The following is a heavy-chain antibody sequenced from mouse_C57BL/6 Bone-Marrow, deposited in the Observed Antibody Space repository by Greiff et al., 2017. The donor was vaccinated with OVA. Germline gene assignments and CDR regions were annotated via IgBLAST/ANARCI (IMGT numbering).Heavy chain of an antibody. CDR3: ARLLRYYWYFDV. D-gene: IGHD1-1*01. V-gene: IGHV1-82*01. CDR2: IYPGDGDT. Sequence: VHLVESGPELVKPGASVKISCKASGYAFSSSWMNWVKQRPGKGLEWIGRIYPGDGDTNYNGKFKGKATLTADKSSSTAYMQLSSLTSEDSAVYFCARLLRYYWYFDVWGTGTTVTVSS. J-gene: IGHJ1*03. CDR1: GYAFSSSW.